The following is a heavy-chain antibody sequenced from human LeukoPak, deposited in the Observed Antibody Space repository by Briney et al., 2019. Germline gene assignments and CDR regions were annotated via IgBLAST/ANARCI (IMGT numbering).Heavy chain of an antibody. V-gene: IGHV3-23*01. Sequence: PGGSLRLSCAASEFTFKNFDMSWARQAPGKGLEWVSTISSNGGSTFYADSVKGRFTISRDNSKNTVYLHMNSLRAEDTAVYYCARLSVAFSPQFSGNFFVDYFDYWGQGTLVTVSS. CDR1: EFTFKNFD. CDR2: ISSNGGST. J-gene: IGHJ4*02. D-gene: IGHD1-26*01. CDR3: ARLSVAFSPQFSGNFFVDYFDY.